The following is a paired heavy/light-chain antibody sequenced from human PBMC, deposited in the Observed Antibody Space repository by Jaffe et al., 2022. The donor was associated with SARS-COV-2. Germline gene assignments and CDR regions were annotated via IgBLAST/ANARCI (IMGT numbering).Heavy chain of an antibody. D-gene: IGHD3-22*01. CDR2: INPSGTYT. CDR1: GYTITNYY. CDR3: ARDYHTSGYYGFGDY. Sequence: QVQLVQSGAEVKEPGASVKVSCKASGYTITNYYLHWVRQAPGQGLEWMGMINPSGTYTRYAQMFQGRVTMTRDTSTDTVYMELSSLRSQDTAVYYCARDYHTSGYYGFGDYWGQGTLVTVSS. V-gene: IGHV1-46*01. J-gene: IGHJ4*02.
Light chain of an antibody. J-gene: IGKJ2*01. Sequence: DFVMTQSPDSLAVSLGERATINCKSSQSVLYSSNNKNYLSWYQQKPGQPPRLLIYWASTRQSGVPDRFSGSGSGTDFTLTISSLQAEDVAVYFCQQYLNIPYTFGQGTKLEIK. CDR1: QSVLYSSNNKNY. CDR2: WAS. V-gene: IGKV4-1*01. CDR3: QQYLNIPYT.